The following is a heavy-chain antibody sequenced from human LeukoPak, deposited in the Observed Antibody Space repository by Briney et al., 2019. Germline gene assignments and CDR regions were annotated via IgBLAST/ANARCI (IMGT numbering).Heavy chain of an antibody. CDR3: ASSAFGEFTYYFDY. Sequence: TSETLSLTCTVSGGSISSYYWSWIRQPAGKGLEWIGRIYTSGSTNYNPSLKSRVTISVDTSKNQFSLKLNSVSAADTAVYYCASSAFGEFTYYFDYWGQGTLVTVSS. CDR1: GGSISSYY. V-gene: IGHV4-4*07. J-gene: IGHJ4*02. D-gene: IGHD3-10*01. CDR2: IYTSGST.